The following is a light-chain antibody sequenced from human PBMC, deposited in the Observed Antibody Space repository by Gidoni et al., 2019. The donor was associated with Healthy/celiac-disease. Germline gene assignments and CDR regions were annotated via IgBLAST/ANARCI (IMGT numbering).Light chain of an antibody. CDR1: QSVLYSSNNKNY. V-gene: IGKV4-1*01. CDR2: WAS. Sequence: DIVMTQSPDSLAVSLGERATINCKSSQSVLYSSNNKNYLAWYQQKPGQPPKLLIYWASTRESGVPDRFSGSGSGTDFTLTISSLQAEDVAVYYCQQYYSTPLTXGXGTKVDIK. CDR3: QQYYSTPLT. J-gene: IGKJ3*01.